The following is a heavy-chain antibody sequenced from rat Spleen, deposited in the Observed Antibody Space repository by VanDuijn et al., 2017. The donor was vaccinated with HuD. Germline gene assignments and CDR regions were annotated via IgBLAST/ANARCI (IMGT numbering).Heavy chain of an antibody. J-gene: IGHJ2*01. Sequence: QVQLKESGPGLVQPSQTLSLTCTVSGFSLIRYNVHWVRQPPGEGLEWMGRMTYNGDTSYNSALMSRLSISRDTSKNQVFLKMNSLQTDDTGTYYCTIHPRYWGQGVMVTVSS. D-gene: IGHD3-1*01. V-gene: IGHV2-63*01. CDR2: MTYNGDT. CDR3: TIHPRY. CDR1: GFSLIRYN.